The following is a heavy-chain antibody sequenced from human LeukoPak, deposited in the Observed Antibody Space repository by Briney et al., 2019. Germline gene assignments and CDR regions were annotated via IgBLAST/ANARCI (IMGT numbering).Heavy chain of an antibody. Sequence: GGSLRLSCAASRFSVSSNYMSWVRQAPGKGLEWVSVIYRGGSTYYADSVKGRFTISRDNSKNTLYLQMNSLRAEDTAVYYCARDGGYNDYWGQGTLVTVSS. CDR3: ARDGGYNDY. V-gene: IGHV3-66*01. CDR2: IYRGGST. CDR1: RFSVSSNY. D-gene: IGHD5-24*01. J-gene: IGHJ4*02.